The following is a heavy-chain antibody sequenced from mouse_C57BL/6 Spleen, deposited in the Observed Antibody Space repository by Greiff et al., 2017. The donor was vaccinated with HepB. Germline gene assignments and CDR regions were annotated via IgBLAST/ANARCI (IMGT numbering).Heavy chain of an antibody. V-gene: IGHV1-50*01. CDR1: GYTFTSYW. CDR3: ARSENDYDGRVYAMDY. D-gene: IGHD2-4*01. Sequence: QVQLQQPGAELVKPGASVKLSCKASGYTFTSYWMQWVKQRPGQGLEWIGEIDPSDSYTNYNQKFKGKATLTVYTSSSTAYMQLSSLTSEDSAVYYCARSENDYDGRVYAMDYWGQGTSVTVSS. CDR2: IDPSDSYT. J-gene: IGHJ4*01.